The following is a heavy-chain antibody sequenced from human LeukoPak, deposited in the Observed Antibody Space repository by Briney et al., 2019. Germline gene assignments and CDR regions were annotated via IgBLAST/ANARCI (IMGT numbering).Heavy chain of an antibody. V-gene: IGHV4-34*01. Sequence: SETLSLTCTVSGGSISSYYWSWIRQPPGKGLEWIGEINHSGSTNYNPSLKSRVTISVDTSKNQFSLKLSSVTAADTAVYYCAATYCSGGSCPNFDYWGQGTLVTVSS. CDR2: INHSGST. CDR1: GGSISSYY. CDR3: AATYCSGGSCPNFDY. J-gene: IGHJ4*02. D-gene: IGHD2-15*01.